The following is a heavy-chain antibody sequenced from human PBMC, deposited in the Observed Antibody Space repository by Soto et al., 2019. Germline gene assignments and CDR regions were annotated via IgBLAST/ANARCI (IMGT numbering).Heavy chain of an antibody. CDR3: SRDKMGATADY. J-gene: IGHJ4*02. Sequence: EVQLVESGGGLVQPGGSLRLSCAASGFAFSSYWMHWVRQAPGKGLVWVSRINSDGSSTSYADSVKGRFTISRDNAKNTLYLQMNNLRGEDTAVYYCSRDKMGATADYWGQGSLVTVSS. CDR1: GFAFSSYW. CDR2: INSDGSST. D-gene: IGHD1-26*01. V-gene: IGHV3-74*01.